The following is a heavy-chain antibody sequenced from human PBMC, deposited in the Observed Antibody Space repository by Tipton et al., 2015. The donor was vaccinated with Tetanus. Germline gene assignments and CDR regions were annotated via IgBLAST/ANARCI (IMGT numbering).Heavy chain of an antibody. CDR2: VYYTGST. J-gene: IGHJ4*02. CDR3: ARAAGFLGLTHDF. CDR1: GGSMSTYY. V-gene: IGHV4-59*08. D-gene: IGHD2/OR15-2a*01. Sequence: VKPSETLSLTCTVSGGSMSTYYWSWIRQPPGKGLEWIGYVYYTGSTDYNPSLKSRVTISMDRSNTQFSLRLDSLTAADTAVYYCARAAGFLGLTHDFWGRGTLVSVSS.